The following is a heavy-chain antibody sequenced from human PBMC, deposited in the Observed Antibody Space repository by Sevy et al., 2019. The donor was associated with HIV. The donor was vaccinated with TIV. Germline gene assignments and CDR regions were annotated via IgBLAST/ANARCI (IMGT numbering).Heavy chain of an antibody. Sequence: GGSLRLSCVVSTFTFSDYYMTWIRQAPGKGLEWISHISSGGTITSHADSVKGRFTISRDNAKNSLYLQMNSLRAEDTAVYYCARVRYNYGSYYFDYWGLGTLVTVSS. CDR1: TFTFSDYY. CDR2: ISSGGTIT. CDR3: ARVRYNYGSYYFDY. V-gene: IGHV3-11*01. J-gene: IGHJ4*02. D-gene: IGHD5-18*01.